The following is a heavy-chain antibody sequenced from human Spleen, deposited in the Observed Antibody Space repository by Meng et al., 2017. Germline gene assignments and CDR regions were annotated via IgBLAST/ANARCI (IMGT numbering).Heavy chain of an antibody. CDR3: ASWIYSCGWQ. V-gene: IGHV4-34*01. D-gene: IGHD6-19*01. CDR2: IYHGGDT. Sequence: QVQLQQWGAGLLKPSETLSLTCAVYGGSFSGYYWSWIRQPPGKGLEWIGEIYHGGDTNYNPSLKSRVTITIDRSKNQFSLKLSSVTAADTAVYYCASWIYSCGWQWGQGTLVTVSS. J-gene: IGHJ4*02. CDR1: GGSFSGYY.